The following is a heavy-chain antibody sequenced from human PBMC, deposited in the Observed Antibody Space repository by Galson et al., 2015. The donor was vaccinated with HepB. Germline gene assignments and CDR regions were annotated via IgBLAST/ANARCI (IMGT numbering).Heavy chain of an antibody. CDR2: ISYDGSDK. D-gene: IGHD6-6*01. CDR3: ARADKYSSLYYFDY. Sequence: SLRLSCAASGFTFSSYGMHWVRQAPGKGLEWVAVISYDGSDKFHADSVKGRFTISRDNSQNTLYLQMNSLRAEDTAVYYCARADKYSSLYYFDYWGQGSLVTVSS. J-gene: IGHJ4*02. V-gene: IGHV3-30*03. CDR1: GFTFSSYG.